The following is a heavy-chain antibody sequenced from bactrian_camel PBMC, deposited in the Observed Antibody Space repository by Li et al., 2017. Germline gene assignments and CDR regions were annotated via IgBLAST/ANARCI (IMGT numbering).Heavy chain of an antibody. J-gene: IGHJ4*01. CDR2: LISNGST. Sequence: HVQLVESGGGLVQPGGSLTLSCAASRVTLSRFCMGWFRQAPGKERELVATLISNGSTRYAASVKGRFTIAQGNAKNTVYLQLNSLKTEDMAMYYCVWSLQMPPRWGQGTQVTVS. D-gene: IGHD1*01. CDR1: RVTLSRFC. CDR3: VWSLQMPPR. V-gene: IGHV3S53*01.